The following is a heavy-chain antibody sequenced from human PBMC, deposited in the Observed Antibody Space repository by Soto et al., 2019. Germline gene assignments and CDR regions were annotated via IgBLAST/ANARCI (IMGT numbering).Heavy chain of an antibody. CDR2: VSADGGRT. D-gene: IGHD2-21*01. CDR1: GFAFDRHA. Sequence: EMQLLESGGGSAQSGGSLRLSCAASGFAFDRHAINWVRQAPGKGLEWVSSVSADGGRTYYADSVKGRFTISRDNSKNTVFLQMDTLSAEDSAVYFCVRDRTGDFVWFFDVWGCGALVTVSS. V-gene: IGHV3-23*01. J-gene: IGHJ2*01. CDR3: VRDRTGDFVWFFDV.